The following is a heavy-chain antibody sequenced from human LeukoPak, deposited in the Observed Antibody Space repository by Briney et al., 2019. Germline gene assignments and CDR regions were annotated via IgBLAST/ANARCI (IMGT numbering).Heavy chain of an antibody. D-gene: IGHD6-6*01. Sequence: PSETLSLTCTVSGGSISSSSYYWGWIRQPPGRGLEWIGCIYYSGSTYYNPSLKSRVTISVDTSKNQFSLKLSSVTAADTAVYYCRVEADRLGGYYYYYMDVWGKGTTVTVSS. J-gene: IGHJ6*03. CDR2: IYYSGST. V-gene: IGHV4-39*01. CDR3: RVEADRLGGYYYYYMDV. CDR1: GGSISSSSYY.